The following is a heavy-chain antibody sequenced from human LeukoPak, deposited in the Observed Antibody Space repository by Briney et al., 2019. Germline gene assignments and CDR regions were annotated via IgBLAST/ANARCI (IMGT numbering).Heavy chain of an antibody. J-gene: IGHJ4*02. CDR2: IYTSGST. Sequence: PSETLSLTCTVSGGSISSGSYYWRWIRQPAGKGLEWIGRIYTSGSTNYNPSLKSRVTISVDTSKNQFSLKLSSVTAADTAVYYCARGSTWSGYYRYYFDYWGQGTLVTVSS. V-gene: IGHV4-61*02. D-gene: IGHD3-3*01. CDR1: GGSISSGSYY. CDR3: ARGSTWSGYYRYYFDY.